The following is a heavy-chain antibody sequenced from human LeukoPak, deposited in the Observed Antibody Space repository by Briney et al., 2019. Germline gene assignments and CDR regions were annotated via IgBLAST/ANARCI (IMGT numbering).Heavy chain of an antibody. Sequence: SETLSLTCTVSGGSISSYYWSWIRQPPGKGLEWIGYIYYSGSTNYNPSLKSRVTISVDTSKNQFSLKLSSVTAADTAVYYCARDSGYCSGGSFPDNWFDPWGQGTLVTVSS. V-gene: IGHV4-59*01. CDR2: IYYSGST. CDR1: GGSISSYY. J-gene: IGHJ5*02. D-gene: IGHD2-15*01. CDR3: ARDSGYCSGGSFPDNWFDP.